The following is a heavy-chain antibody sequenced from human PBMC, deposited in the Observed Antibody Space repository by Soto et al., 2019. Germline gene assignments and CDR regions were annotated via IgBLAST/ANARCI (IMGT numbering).Heavy chain of an antibody. D-gene: IGHD3-22*01. CDR2: IKEDGSEK. Sequence: TGGSLRLSCAASGFTFSTYWMSWVRQAPGKGLEWVANIKEDGSEKYYVDSVEGRFTISRDNAKNSLYLQMNSLRAEDTALYYCARGWGYFDSSGFPYLYAMDVWGQGTTVTVSS. V-gene: IGHV3-7*01. CDR1: GFTFSTYW. CDR3: ARGWGYFDSSGFPYLYAMDV. J-gene: IGHJ6*02.